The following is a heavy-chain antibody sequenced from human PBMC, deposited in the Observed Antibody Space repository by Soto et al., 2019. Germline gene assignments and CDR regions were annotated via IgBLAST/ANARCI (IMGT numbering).Heavy chain of an antibody. CDR3: AISHPSASIEIYS. CDR1: GYTFTNYD. J-gene: IGHJ1*01. Sequence: ASVKISCKASGYTFTNYDISWVRHAPEQGLEWMGWISAYNGDTNYAQNLQGRVTMTTDTSTSTAYMDLRSLRSDDTAVYYWAISHPSASIEIYSWCQDNLLTVSS. CDR2: ISAYNGDT. D-gene: IGHD2-15*01. V-gene: IGHV1-18*01.